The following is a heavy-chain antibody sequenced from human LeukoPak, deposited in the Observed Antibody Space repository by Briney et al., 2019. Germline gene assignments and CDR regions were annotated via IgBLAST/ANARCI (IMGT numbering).Heavy chain of an antibody. D-gene: IGHD3-10*01. Sequence: GASVKVSCKASGGTFSSYAISWVRQAPGRGLEWMGGIIPIFGTANYAQKFQGRVTITADKTTSTAYMELSSLRSEDTAVYYCARAPIYYGSGSYYWETVDYWGQGTLVTVSS. V-gene: IGHV1-69*06. CDR2: IIPIFGTA. CDR3: ARAPIYYGSGSYYWETVDY. J-gene: IGHJ4*02. CDR1: GGTFSSYA.